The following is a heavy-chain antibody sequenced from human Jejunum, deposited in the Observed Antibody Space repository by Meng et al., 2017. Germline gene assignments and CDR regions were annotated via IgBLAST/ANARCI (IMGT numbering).Heavy chain of an antibody. CDR1: GDSISSGEYF. V-gene: IGHV4-30-4*01. J-gene: IGHJ4*02. CDR2: MDYRGST. Sequence: QVQLQESGPGLVKPSQTLSLTCTGAGDSISSGEYFWSWIRQPPGKGLEWIGYMDYRGSTFYNPSLKSRVTISVDTSKNQFSLKLRSVTAADTAVYFCARGELLWDYWGQGTLVTGSS. CDR3: ARGELLWDY. D-gene: IGHD2-2*01.